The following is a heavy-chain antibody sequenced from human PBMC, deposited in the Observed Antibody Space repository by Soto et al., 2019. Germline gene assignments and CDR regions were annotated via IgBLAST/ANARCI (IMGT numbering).Heavy chain of an antibody. J-gene: IGHJ5*02. V-gene: IGHV4-59*13. CDR3: ARGIAAAPNWFDP. CDR2: IYYSGST. D-gene: IGHD6-13*01. Sequence: PSETLSLTCTVSGGSISSYYWSWIRQPPGKGLEWIGYIYYSGSTNYNPSLKSRVTISVDTSKNQFSLKLSSVTAADTAVYYCARGIAAAPNWFDPWGQGTLVTSPQ. CDR1: GGSISSYY.